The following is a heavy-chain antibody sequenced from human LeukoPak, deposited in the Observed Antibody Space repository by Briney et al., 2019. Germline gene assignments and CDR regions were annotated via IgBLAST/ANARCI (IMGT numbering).Heavy chain of an antibody. CDR3: ARNSGGTYHFDY. Sequence: ETLSLTCTVSGGSISSGGYYWSWIRQAPGKGLEWVSVIYSGGSTYYADSVKGRFTISRDNSKNTLYLQMNSLRAEDTAVYYCARNSGGTYHFDYWGQGTLVTVSS. D-gene: IGHD1-14*01. J-gene: IGHJ4*02. CDR2: IYSGGST. CDR1: GGSISSGGYY. V-gene: IGHV3-53*01.